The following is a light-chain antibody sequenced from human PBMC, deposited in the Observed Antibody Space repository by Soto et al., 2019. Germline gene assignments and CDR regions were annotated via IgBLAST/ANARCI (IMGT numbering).Light chain of an antibody. CDR1: QSFSSSY. CDR3: QQRHMWPIT. V-gene: IGKV3D-20*02. CDR2: AAT. Sequence: EIVLTQSPGTLSLSPGERATLSCRASQSFSSSYLAWYQQKPGHAPRLLTYAATSGATGIPNRFSGSGSGTDFTPTISILQAEFSAVYYCQQRHMWPITFGQGTRLEI. J-gene: IGKJ5*01.